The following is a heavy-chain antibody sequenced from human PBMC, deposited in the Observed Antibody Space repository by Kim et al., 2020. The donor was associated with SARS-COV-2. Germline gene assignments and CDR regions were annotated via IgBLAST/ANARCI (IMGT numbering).Heavy chain of an antibody. Sequence: SETLSLTCAVYGGSFSGYYWSWIRQPPGKGLEWIGEINHSGSTNYNPSLKSRVTISVDTSKNQFSLKLSSVTAADTAVYYCARTPCGGHCYINFDYWGQGTLVTVSS. CDR3: ARTPCGGHCYINFDY. D-gene: IGHD2-21*02. CDR2: INHSGST. J-gene: IGHJ4*02. CDR1: GGSFSGYY. V-gene: IGHV4-34*01.